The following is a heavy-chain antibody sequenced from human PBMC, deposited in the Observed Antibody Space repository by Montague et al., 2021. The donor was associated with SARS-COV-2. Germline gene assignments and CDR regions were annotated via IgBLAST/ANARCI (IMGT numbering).Heavy chain of an antibody. J-gene: IGHJ6*02. CDR3: ARVGRQQLVRLSGMDV. CDR1: GGSISSSSYY. D-gene: IGHD6-13*01. V-gene: IGHV4-39*07. Sequence: SETLSLTCTVSGGSISSSSYYWGWIRQPPGKGLEWIGSIYYSRSTYYNPSLKSRVTIPVDTSKNQFSLKLSSVTAADTAVNYCARVGRQQLVRLSGMDVWGQGTTVTVSS. CDR2: IYYSRST.